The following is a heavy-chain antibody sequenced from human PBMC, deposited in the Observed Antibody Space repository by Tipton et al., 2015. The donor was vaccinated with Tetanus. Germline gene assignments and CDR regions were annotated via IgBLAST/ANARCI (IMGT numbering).Heavy chain of an antibody. CDR3: ARGWSECSSWSCSPFDS. D-gene: IGHD2-2*01. Sequence: TLSLTCSVSGDSISSGGHYWGWIRQHPGKGLEWIGNIHYSGSTFYNPSLKSRVSMSLDTSKQQFSLSLTSATAADTAVYYCARGWSECSSWSCSPFDSWGQGTTVTVSS. V-gene: IGHV4-31*03. CDR1: GDSISSGGHY. CDR2: IHYSGST. J-gene: IGHJ4*02.